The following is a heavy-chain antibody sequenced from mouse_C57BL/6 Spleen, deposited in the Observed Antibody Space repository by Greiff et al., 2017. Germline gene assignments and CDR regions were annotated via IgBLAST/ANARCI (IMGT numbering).Heavy chain of an antibody. J-gene: IGHJ2*01. CDR3: ARDGLPPFDY. Sequence: EVMLVESGGGLVKPGGSLKLSCAASGFTFSSYAMSWVRQTPEKGLEWVATISDGGSYTYYPDNVKGRFTISRDNAKTNLYLQLSHLTSGDTAMYYCARDGLPPFDYWGQGTTLTVSS. CDR1: GFTFSSYA. D-gene: IGHD2-10*01. CDR2: ISDGGSYT. V-gene: IGHV5-4*01.